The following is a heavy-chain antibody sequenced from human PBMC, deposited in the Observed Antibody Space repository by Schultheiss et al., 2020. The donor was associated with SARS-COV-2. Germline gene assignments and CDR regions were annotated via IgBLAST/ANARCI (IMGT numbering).Heavy chain of an antibody. D-gene: IGHD4-17*01. V-gene: IGHV4-59*10. CDR2: IYTSGST. CDR1: GGSFSGYY. CDR3: ARGYGALSMGKDV. Sequence: SETLSLTCAVYGGSFSGYYWSWIRQPPGKGLEWIGRIYTSGSTNYNPSLKSRVTISVDASKRQFSLKLTSVTAADTAVYYCARGYGALSMGKDVWGQGTTVTVSS. J-gene: IGHJ6*02.